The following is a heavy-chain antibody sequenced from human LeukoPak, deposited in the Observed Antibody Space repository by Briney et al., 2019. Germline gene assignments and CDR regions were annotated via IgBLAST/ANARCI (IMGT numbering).Heavy chain of an antibody. V-gene: IGHV4-30-4*01. J-gene: IGHJ5*02. CDR2: IYYSGST. CDR1: GGSISSGDYY. CDR3: ARAGYHRDGYNAGLDP. D-gene: IGHD5-24*01. Sequence: SETLSLTCTVSGGSISSGDYYWGWIRQPPGKGLEWIGYIYYSGSTYYNPSLKSRVTISVDTSKNQFSLKLSSVTAADTAVYYCARAGYHRDGYNAGLDPWGQGTLVTVSS.